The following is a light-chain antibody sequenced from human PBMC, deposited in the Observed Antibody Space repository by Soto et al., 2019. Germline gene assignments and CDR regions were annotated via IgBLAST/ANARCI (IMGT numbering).Light chain of an antibody. V-gene: IGKV1-27*01. CDR3: QKYNSALT. CDR2: SAS. J-gene: IGKJ5*01. CDR1: QDSSNY. Sequence: DIQMTQSPSSLSGSVGDRITITCRASQDSSNYLAWYPQKPGKVPKLLIYSASTLQSGVPSRFSGSGSGTDFTLTISSLQPEDVATYFCQKYNSALTFGQGTRLEIK.